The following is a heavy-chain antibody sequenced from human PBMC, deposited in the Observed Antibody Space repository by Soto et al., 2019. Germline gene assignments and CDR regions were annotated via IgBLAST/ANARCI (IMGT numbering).Heavy chain of an antibody. CDR2: INAGNGNT. D-gene: IGHD4-17*01. CDR1: GYNFTSYA. Sequence: QVQLVQSGAEVKKPGASVKVSCKASGYNFTSYAFHWVRQAPGQRLEWMGWINAGNGNTTYSQKFQGRVTITRDTSGSTAYMELSSLRSEDTAVYYCALGFYARSAHWGQGTLVTVSS. V-gene: IGHV1-3*01. J-gene: IGHJ4*02. CDR3: ALGFYARSAH.